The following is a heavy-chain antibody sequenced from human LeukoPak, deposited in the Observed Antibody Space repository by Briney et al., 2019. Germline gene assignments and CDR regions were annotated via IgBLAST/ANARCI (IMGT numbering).Heavy chain of an antibody. D-gene: IGHD2-21*02. CDR2: ISADNGNT. J-gene: IGHJ3*02. CDR1: GYTFTNYG. V-gene: IGHV1-18*01. CDR3: ARAYCGGDCYRHDAFDI. Sequence: ASAKVSCKASGYTFTNYGISWVRQAPGQGLEWMGWISADNGNTNYAQKLQGRVTMTTDTSTSTAYMELRSLRSDDTAVYYCARAYCGGDCYRHDAFDIWGQGTMVTVSS.